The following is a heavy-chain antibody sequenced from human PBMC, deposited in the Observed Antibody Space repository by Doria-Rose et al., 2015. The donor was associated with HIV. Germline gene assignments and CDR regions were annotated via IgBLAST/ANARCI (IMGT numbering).Heavy chain of an antibody. J-gene: IGHJ4*02. CDR1: GVSLSSPGMG. CDR3: ARIKSSRWYHKYYFDF. Sequence: QVTLKESGPVLVKPTETLTPTCTVSGVSLSSPGMGVSWIRQPPGKALEWLANIFSDDERSYKTSLKSRLTISRGTSKSQVVLPMTDMDPVDTATYYCARIKSSRWYHKYYFDFWGQGTLVIVSA. D-gene: IGHD6-13*01. CDR2: IFSDDER. V-gene: IGHV2-26*01.